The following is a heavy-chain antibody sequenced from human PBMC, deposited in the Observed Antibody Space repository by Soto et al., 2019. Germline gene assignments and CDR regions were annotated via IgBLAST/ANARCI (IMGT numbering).Heavy chain of an antibody. CDR1: GGTFSSYA. CDR2: IIPIFGTA. D-gene: IGHD2-15*01. V-gene: IGHV1-69*13. CDR3: ARGSMVGYCSGGSCYHFDY. J-gene: IGHJ4*02. Sequence: GASVKVSCKASGGTFSSYAISWVRQAPGQGLEWMGGIIPIFGTANYAQKFQGRVTITADESTSTAYMELSSLRSEDTAVYYCARGSMVGYCSGGSCYHFDYWGQGTLVTVSS.